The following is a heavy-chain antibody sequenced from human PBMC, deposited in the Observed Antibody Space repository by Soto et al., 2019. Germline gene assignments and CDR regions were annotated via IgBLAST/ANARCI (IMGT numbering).Heavy chain of an antibody. D-gene: IGHD2-2*01. Sequence: PXGTRSLTFAVYGGSFSGYYWSWIRQPAGKGLEWIGEINHSGSTNYNPSLKSRVTISVDTSKNQFSLKLSSVTAADTAVYYCARAGGLYCSSTSCRYYYYYGMDVWGQGTTVTVSS. J-gene: IGHJ6*02. V-gene: IGHV4-34*01. CDR2: INHSGST. CDR1: GGSFSGYY. CDR3: ARAGGLYCSSTSCRYYYYYGMDV.